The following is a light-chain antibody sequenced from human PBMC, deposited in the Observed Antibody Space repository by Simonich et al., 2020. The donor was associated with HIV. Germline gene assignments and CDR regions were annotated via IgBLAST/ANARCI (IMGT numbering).Light chain of an antibody. Sequence: QAVLTQPASLSASPGASASLTCTLRSGINVGTYRIYWYQQKPGSPPQYLLRYKSDSDKQQGSGVPSRFSGSKSGNTASLTISGLQPEDEADYYCSSYTISSTLVVFGGGTKLTVL. V-gene: IGLV5-45*01. CDR3: SSYTISSTLVV. J-gene: IGLJ2*01. CDR2: YKSDSDK. CDR1: SGINVGTYR.